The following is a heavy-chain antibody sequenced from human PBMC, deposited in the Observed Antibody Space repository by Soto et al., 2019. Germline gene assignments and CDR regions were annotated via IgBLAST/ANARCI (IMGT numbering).Heavy chain of an antibody. Sequence: GGSLTLSCAASGFTFSTYAITWVGQAPGKGLEWVSALSGSGTNTYYADSVKGRFTISRDNSKNTLYLQMNNLRAEDTAVYYCAKAPNYDFWSGYSNWFDPWGQGTLVTVSS. CDR1: GFTFSTYA. V-gene: IGHV3-23*01. CDR3: AKAPNYDFWSGYSNWFDP. CDR2: LSGSGTNT. D-gene: IGHD3-3*01. J-gene: IGHJ5*02.